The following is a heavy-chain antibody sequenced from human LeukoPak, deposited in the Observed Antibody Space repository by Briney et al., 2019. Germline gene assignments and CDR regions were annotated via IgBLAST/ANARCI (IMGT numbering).Heavy chain of an antibody. J-gene: IGHJ4*02. Sequence: GGSLRLSRAASGFTFSSYSMNWVRQAPGKGLEWVSSISSSSSYIYYAGSVKGRFTISRDNAKNSLYLQMNSLRAEDTAVYYCARDIPTYSSSWPIDYWGQGTLVTVSS. D-gene: IGHD6-13*01. CDR1: GFTFSSYS. CDR2: ISSSSSYI. V-gene: IGHV3-21*01. CDR3: ARDIPTYSSSWPIDY.